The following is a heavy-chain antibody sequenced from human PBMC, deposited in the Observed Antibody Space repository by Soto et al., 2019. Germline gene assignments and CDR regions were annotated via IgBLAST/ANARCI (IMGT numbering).Heavy chain of an antibody. J-gene: IGHJ3*01. CDR1: EYTFINYF. D-gene: IGHD1-7*01. Sequence: QAQLLQSGAEVKKPGASVKVSCKASEYTFINYFIHWVRQAPGQRLEWIGIVDPSRGSADYAQKFQGRVTMTTDVSTRTVFMDLSSLRSEDTAVYYCARPLIGNTVDLWGQGTTVIVSS. V-gene: IGHV1-46*01. CDR3: ARPLIGNTVDL. CDR2: VDPSRGSA.